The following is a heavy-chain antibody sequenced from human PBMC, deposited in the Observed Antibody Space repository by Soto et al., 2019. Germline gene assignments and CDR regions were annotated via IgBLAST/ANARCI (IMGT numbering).Heavy chain of an antibody. Sequence: SETLSLTCTVCGGSISGYYWTWIRQPPGKGLEWIGDIYYSGSTNYNPSLKSRVTISVDKSKNQFSLRLSSVTAADTAVYYCASMATHKGCFDYWGQGTLVTVSS. V-gene: IGHV4-59*01. CDR1: GGSISGYY. J-gene: IGHJ4*02. CDR3: ASMATHKGCFDY. D-gene: IGHD1-1*01. CDR2: IYYSGST.